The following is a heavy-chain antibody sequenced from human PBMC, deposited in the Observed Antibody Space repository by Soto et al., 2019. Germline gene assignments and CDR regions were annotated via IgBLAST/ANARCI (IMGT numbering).Heavy chain of an antibody. CDR1: GFTFSSYA. V-gene: IGHV3-30*04. Sequence: QVQLVESGGGVVQPGRSLRLSCAASGFTFSSYAMHWVRQAPGKGLEWVAVISYDGRDKYYADSVKGRFTISRDNSKNTLSLQMNSLRAADTAVYYCARAMITFHRYNWFDPWGQGTLVTVSS. CDR3: ARAMITFHRYNWFDP. D-gene: IGHD3-16*01. CDR2: ISYDGRDK. J-gene: IGHJ5*02.